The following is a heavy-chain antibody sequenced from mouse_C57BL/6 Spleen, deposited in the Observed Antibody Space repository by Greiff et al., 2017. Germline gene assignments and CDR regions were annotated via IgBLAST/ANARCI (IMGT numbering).Heavy chain of an antibody. CDR2: IYPGSGST. V-gene: IGHV1-55*01. J-gene: IGHJ2*01. Sequence: VQLQQSGAELVKPGASVKMSCKASGYTFTSYWITWVKQRPGQGLEWIGDIYPGSGSTNYNEKFKSKATLTVDTSSSTAYMQLSSLTSEGSTVYYCARRGGPFDYWGQGTTLTVSS. CDR3: ARRGGPFDY. CDR1: GYTFTSYW.